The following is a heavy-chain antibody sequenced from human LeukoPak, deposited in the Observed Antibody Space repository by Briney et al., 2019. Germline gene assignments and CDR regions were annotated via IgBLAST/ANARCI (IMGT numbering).Heavy chain of an antibody. Sequence: PPETLSLTCTVSGGSISSYYWSWIRQPPGKGLEWIGYIYYSGSTNYNPSLKSRVTISIDTSKSQFSLKLSSVTAADTAVYYCARGPRVSGYYYDFDYWGQGTLVTVSS. D-gene: IGHD3-22*01. CDR2: IYYSGST. CDR1: GGSISSYY. V-gene: IGHV4-59*01. J-gene: IGHJ4*02. CDR3: ARGPRVSGYYYDFDY.